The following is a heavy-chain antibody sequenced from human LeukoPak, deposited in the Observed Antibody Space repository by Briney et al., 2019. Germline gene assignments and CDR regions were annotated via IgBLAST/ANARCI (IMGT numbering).Heavy chain of an antibody. Sequence: GGSLRLSCAASVFIVSNYVMHWVRQTPGKGLEWVAVLAYDGSNKYYADSVKGRFTISRDNSRNTLYLQMNRLRPEDTAMYYCARDLEGITVFGAQGYWGQGTLVTVFS. J-gene: IGHJ4*02. CDR3: ARDLEGITVFGAQGY. CDR2: LAYDGSNK. V-gene: IGHV3-30*03. D-gene: IGHD3-3*01. CDR1: VFIVSNYV.